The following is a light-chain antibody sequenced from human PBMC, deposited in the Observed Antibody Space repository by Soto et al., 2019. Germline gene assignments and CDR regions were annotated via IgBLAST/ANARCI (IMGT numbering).Light chain of an antibody. CDR2: GAS. CDR3: QQLKSFPYT. V-gene: IGKV1-9*01. CDR1: QGINSY. Sequence: DIQLTQSPSFLSASVGDRVTITCRASQGINSYLAWYQQRPGKAPKLLIYGASTLQSGVPSRFSGSRSGTEFILTISSLQPEDFATYYCQQLKSFPYTFGLGTTLDIK. J-gene: IGKJ2*01.